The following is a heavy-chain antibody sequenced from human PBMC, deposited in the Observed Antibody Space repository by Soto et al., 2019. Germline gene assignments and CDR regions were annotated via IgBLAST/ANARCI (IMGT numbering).Heavy chain of an antibody. J-gene: IGHJ4*02. CDR2: INAGNGNT. D-gene: IGHD6-13*01. CDR3: ARVKYSSSWDFGY. Sequence: ASVKVSCKASGYTFTSYAMHWVLQAPGQRLEWMGWINAGNGNTKYSQRFQGRVTITTDTSTSTAYMELSSLRSEDTAVYYCARVKYSSSWDFGYWGQGTLVTVSS. V-gene: IGHV1-3*01. CDR1: GYTFTSYA.